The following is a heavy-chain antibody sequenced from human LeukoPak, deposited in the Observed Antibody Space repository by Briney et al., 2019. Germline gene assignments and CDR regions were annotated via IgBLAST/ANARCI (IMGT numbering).Heavy chain of an antibody. V-gene: IGHV3-49*04. CDR3: TRLTEAVAGTDY. J-gene: IGHJ4*02. Sequence: GGSLRLSCTASGFTFGDYAMSWVRQAPGKGLEWVGFIRSKAYGGTTEYAASVKGRFTISRDDSKSIAYLQMNSLKTEDTAVYYCTRLTEAVAGTDYWGQGTLVTVSS. CDR2: IRSKAYGGTT. CDR1: GFTFGDYA. D-gene: IGHD6-19*01.